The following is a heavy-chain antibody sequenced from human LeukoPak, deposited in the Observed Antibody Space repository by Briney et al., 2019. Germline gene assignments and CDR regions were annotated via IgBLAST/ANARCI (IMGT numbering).Heavy chain of an antibody. J-gene: IGHJ4*02. CDR1: GFTFSSYA. V-gene: IGHV3-23*01. CDR2: ISGSGGST. Sequence: GGSLRLSCAASGFTFSSYAMSWVRQAPGKGLEWVSAISGSGGSTYYADSVKGRSTISRDNSKNTLYLQMNSLRAEDTAVYFCVRDGQGSTPLDYWGQGTLVTVSS. CDR3: VRDGQGSTPLDY. D-gene: IGHD1-26*01.